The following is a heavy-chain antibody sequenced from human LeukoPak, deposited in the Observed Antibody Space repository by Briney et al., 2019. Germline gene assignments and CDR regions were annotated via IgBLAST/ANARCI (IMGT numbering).Heavy chain of an antibody. V-gene: IGHV3-9*01. CDR2: ISWNSGSI. Sequence: GRSLRLSCAVSVFTFDNYAMLWVRQSPGKGLEWVSGISWNSGSIGYGDTIKGRFTISREIAKNSLYLQMNSQRAEDTAMYYCAKDDQRVHKEAGGTVRYFDYWGQGTLVTVSS. CDR1: VFTFDNYA. J-gene: IGHJ4*02. CDR3: AKDDQRVHKEAGGTVRYFDY. D-gene: IGHD6-13*01.